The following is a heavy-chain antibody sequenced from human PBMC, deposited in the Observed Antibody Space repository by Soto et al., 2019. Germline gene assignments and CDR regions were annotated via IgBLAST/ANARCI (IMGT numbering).Heavy chain of an antibody. D-gene: IGHD3-22*01. CDR3: ARGPSYYDSSGYYLDYFDY. Sequence: SETLSLTCAVSGGSISSSNWWSWVRQPPGKGLEWIGEIYHSGSTNYNPTLKSRVTISVDKSKNQFSLKLSSVTAADTAVYYCARGPSYYDSSGYYLDYFDYWGQGTLVTVSS. V-gene: IGHV4-4*02. CDR2: IYHSGST. CDR1: GGSISSSNW. J-gene: IGHJ4*02.